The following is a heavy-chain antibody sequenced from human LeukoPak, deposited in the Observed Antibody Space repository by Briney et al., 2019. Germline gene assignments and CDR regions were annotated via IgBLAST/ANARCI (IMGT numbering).Heavy chain of an antibody. J-gene: IGHJ4*02. D-gene: IGHD4-11*01. CDR2: INHSGYT. Sequence: ASETLSLTCAVSGVSFNNYYWSWVRQTPGKGLEWIGEINHSGYTNDSPSLKCRVTLSIDTSRKQFSLNLRSVTVADTGIYYCTRMTTGHDYWGQGTLVTVSS. CDR3: TRMTTGHDY. CDR1: GVSFNNYY. V-gene: IGHV4-34*01.